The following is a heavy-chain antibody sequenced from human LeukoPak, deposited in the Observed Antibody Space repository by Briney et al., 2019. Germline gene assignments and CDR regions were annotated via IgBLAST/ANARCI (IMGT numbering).Heavy chain of an antibody. Sequence: QAGGSLRLSCAGSGLIVSSDYMSWVRQIPGKGLEWVSAISGSDDGTYYADSVKGRFTISRDNSRNTLYLQMNTLRAEDTALYYCAKGLRITMVRGGFDYWGQGTLVTVSS. V-gene: IGHV3-23*01. CDR1: GLIVSSDY. CDR3: AKGLRITMVRGGFDY. J-gene: IGHJ4*02. D-gene: IGHD3-10*01. CDR2: ISGSDDGT.